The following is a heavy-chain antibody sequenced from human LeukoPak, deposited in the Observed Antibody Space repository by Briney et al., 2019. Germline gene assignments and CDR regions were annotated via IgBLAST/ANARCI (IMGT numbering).Heavy chain of an antibody. V-gene: IGHV1-24*01. CDR1: GYTLTELS. D-gene: IGHD4-23*01. J-gene: IGHJ4*02. Sequence: VASVKVSCKVSGYTLTELSMHWVRQAPGKGLERMGGFDPEDGETIYAQKFQGRATMTEDTSTDTAYMELSSLRSEDTAVYYCATAHYGGNYFDYWGQGTLVTVSS. CDR2: FDPEDGET. CDR3: ATAHYGGNYFDY.